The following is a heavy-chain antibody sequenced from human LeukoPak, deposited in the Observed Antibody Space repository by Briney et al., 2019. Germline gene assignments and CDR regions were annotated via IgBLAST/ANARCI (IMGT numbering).Heavy chain of an antibody. J-gene: IGHJ4*02. CDR2: VNREGTTT. CDR3: ARDLDWILFDY. V-gene: IGHV3-74*03. D-gene: IGHD3-9*01. CDR1: GFTFNTYW. Sequence: GGSLRLSCAASGFTFNTYWLHWVRQAPGKGLVWVACVNREGTTTTYPDSVKGRFTISRDNAKNTLYLQMNNLRAEDTAVYYCARDLDWILFDYWGQGTLVTVSS.